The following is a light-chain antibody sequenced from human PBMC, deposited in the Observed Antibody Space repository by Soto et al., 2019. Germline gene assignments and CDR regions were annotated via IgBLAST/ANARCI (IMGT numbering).Light chain of an antibody. CDR3: QQYNDWPPLT. J-gene: IGKJ4*01. CDR1: QSVSNN. CDR2: GTS. Sequence: EKVMTQSPATLSVSPGERATLSCRASQSVSNNLAWYQQKPGQAPRLLIYGTSTRATGVPGRFSGSGSGTEFTLTISSLQSEDFGVYYCQQYNDWPPLTFGGGTKVEIK. V-gene: IGKV3-15*01.